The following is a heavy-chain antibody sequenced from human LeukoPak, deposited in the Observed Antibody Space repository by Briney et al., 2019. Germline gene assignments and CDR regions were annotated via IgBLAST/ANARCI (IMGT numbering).Heavy chain of an antibody. CDR3: AKGYYGSGSYGWFDP. Sequence: GGSLRLSCAASGFTFSIYDMNWVRQAPGKGLEWVSTISTGGGSTYYADSVKGRFTISRDNSKNTLYLHMNSLRAEDTAVYYCAKGYYGSGSYGWFDPWGQGTLVTVSS. D-gene: IGHD3-10*01. J-gene: IGHJ5*02. CDR2: ISTGGGST. V-gene: IGHV3-23*01. CDR1: GFTFSIYD.